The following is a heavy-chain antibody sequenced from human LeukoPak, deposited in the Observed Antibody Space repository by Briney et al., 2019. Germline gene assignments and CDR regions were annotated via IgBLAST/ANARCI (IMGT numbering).Heavy chain of an antibody. J-gene: IGHJ4*02. CDR1: GYMFTTSF. CDR2: INPSGTST. Sequence: ASVKVSCKASGYMFTTSFMHWVRQAPGQGLEWMGVINPSGTSTDYAQKFQGRVTMTRDTSTNTVYMELSSLRSEDTAVYYCASPHGASYFYFDYWGQGTLVTVSS. CDR3: ASPHGASYFYFDY. V-gene: IGHV1-46*01. D-gene: IGHD2-15*01.